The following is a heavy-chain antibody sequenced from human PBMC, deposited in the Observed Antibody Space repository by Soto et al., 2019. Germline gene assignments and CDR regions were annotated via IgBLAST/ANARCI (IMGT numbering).Heavy chain of an antibody. D-gene: IGHD4-17*01. CDR2: IIPIFGTA. CDR3: AKDGPKETTVSSNWYFDL. J-gene: IGHJ2*01. Sequence: SVKVSCKASGGTFSSYAISWVRQAPGQGLEWMGGIIPIFGTANYAQKFQGRVTITADESTSTAYMELSSLRSEDTAFYYCAKDGPKETTVSSNWYFDLWGRGTLVTVSS. CDR1: GGTFSSYA. V-gene: IGHV1-69*13.